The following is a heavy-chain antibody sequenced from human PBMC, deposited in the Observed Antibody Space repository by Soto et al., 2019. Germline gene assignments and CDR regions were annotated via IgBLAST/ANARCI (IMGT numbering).Heavy chain of an antibody. CDR3: ARRMIAAAGIAYGMDV. V-gene: IGHV5-10-1*01. J-gene: IGHJ6*02. D-gene: IGHD6-13*01. CDR1: GYSFTSYW. CDR2: IDPSDSYT. Sequence: GESLKISCNGSGYSFTSYWISWVRQMPGKGLEWMGRIDPSDSYTNYSPSFQGHVTISADKSISTAYLQWSSLKASDTAMYYCARRMIAAAGIAYGMDVWGQGTTVTVSS.